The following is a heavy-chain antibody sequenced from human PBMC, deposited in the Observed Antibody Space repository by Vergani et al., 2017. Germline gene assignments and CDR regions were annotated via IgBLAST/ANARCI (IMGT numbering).Heavy chain of an antibody. Sequence: QLQLQESGPGLVKPSETLSLTCTVSGGSISSSSYYWGWIRQPPGKGLEWIGSIYYSGSTYYNPSLKSRVTISVDTSTNQFSLKLSSVTAADTAVYYCARALTDYGDYRHDYWGQGTLVTVSS. V-gene: IGHV4-39*01. J-gene: IGHJ4*02. CDR3: ARALTDYGDYRHDY. CDR2: IYYSGST. D-gene: IGHD4-17*01. CDR1: GGSISSSSYY.